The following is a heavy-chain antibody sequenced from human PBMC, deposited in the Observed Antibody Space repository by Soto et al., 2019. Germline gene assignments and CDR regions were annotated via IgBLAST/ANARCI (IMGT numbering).Heavy chain of an antibody. J-gene: IGHJ4*02. CDR1: GFTVSSNY. CDR2: IYSGGST. V-gene: IGHV3-53*04. D-gene: IGHD3-3*01. CDR3: ARERPIFGVVIPDY. Sequence: EVQLVESGGGLVQPGGSLRLSCAASGFTVSSNYMSWVRQAPGKGLEWVSVIYSGGSTYYADSVKGRFTISRHNSKNTLYLQMNSLRAEDTAVYCCARERPIFGVVIPDYWGQGTLVTVSS.